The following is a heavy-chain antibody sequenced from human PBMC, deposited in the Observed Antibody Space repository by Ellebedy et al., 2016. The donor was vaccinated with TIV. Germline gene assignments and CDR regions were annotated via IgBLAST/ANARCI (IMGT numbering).Heavy chain of an antibody. CDR3: ARAVRGAYYGLDV. D-gene: IGHD1-26*01. V-gene: IGHV3-11*01. Sequence: LSLTCAASGFTFSDYYMSWIRQAPGKGLEWVLYISGSGTIIYYADSVKGRFTISRDNAKNSLSLQMNSLRAEDTAVYYCARAVRGAYYGLDVWGHGTTVTVSS. J-gene: IGHJ6*02. CDR1: GFTFSDYY. CDR2: ISGSGTII.